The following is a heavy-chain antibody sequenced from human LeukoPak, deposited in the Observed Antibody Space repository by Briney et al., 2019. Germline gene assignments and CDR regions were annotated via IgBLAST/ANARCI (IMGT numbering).Heavy chain of an antibody. CDR1: GFTFDDYG. Sequence: GGSLRLSCAASGFTFDDYGMSWVRQAPGKGLEWVSGINWNGGSTGYADSVKGRFTISRDNAKNSLYLQMNSLRAEDTAVYYCALLWFGEYDAFDIWGQGTMVTVSS. J-gene: IGHJ3*02. D-gene: IGHD3-10*01. CDR3: ALLWFGEYDAFDI. CDR2: INWNGGST. V-gene: IGHV3-20*04.